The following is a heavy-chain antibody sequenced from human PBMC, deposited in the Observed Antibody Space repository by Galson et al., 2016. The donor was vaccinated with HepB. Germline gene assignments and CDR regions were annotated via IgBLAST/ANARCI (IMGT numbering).Heavy chain of an antibody. CDR1: GGSISSSSHY. J-gene: IGHJ4*02. Sequence: SETLSLTCTVSGGSISSSSHYWGWIRQPPGKGLEWIGSIYYSGSTYYNPSLKRRVTISVDTSKNQISLNLSPVTAADTAVYYCARRSPPSRWFGEYDHWGQGTLVTVSS. D-gene: IGHD3-10*01. CDR2: IYYSGST. V-gene: IGHV4-39*07. CDR3: ARRSPPSRWFGEYDH.